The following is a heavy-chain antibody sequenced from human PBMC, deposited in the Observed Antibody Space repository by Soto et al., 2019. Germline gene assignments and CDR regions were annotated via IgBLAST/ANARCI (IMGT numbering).Heavy chain of an antibody. CDR1: GGTFSSYT. Sequence: SVKVSCKASGGTFSSYTISWVRQAPGQGLEWMGRIIPILGIANYAQKFQGRVTITADKSTSTAYMELSSLRSEDTAVYYCARGIAARLYYYYYYMDVWGKGTTVTVSS. CDR2: IIPILGIA. CDR3: ARGIAARLYYYYYYMDV. J-gene: IGHJ6*03. V-gene: IGHV1-69*02. D-gene: IGHD6-6*01.